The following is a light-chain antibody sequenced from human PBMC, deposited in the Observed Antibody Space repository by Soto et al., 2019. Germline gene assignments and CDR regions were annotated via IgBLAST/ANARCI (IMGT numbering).Light chain of an antibody. CDR1: QNIHKW. CDR2: KAS. CDR3: KQYNSYPLT. Sequence: DIQMTQSPSTLSASVGDRVTITCRASQNIHKWLAWYQQRPGKAPNLLIYKASSLESGAPSRFSGSGSGTEFTLTISSLQPDDFATYYCKQYNSYPLTFGGGTKVEIK. V-gene: IGKV1-5*03. J-gene: IGKJ4*01.